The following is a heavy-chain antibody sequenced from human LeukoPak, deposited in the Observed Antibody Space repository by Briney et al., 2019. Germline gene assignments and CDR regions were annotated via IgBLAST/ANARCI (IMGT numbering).Heavy chain of an antibody. CDR3: ARDPTIVVVPSTPNWFDP. D-gene: IGHD2-2*01. J-gene: IGHJ5*02. V-gene: IGHV3-21*01. CDR1: GFTFSSYS. CDR2: ISSSSSYI. Sequence: PGGSLRLSCAASGFTFSSYSMNWVRQAPGKGLEWVSSISSSSSYIYYADSVKGRFTISRDNAKNSLYLQMNSLRAEDTAVYYCARDPTIVVVPSTPNWFDPWGQGTLATVSS.